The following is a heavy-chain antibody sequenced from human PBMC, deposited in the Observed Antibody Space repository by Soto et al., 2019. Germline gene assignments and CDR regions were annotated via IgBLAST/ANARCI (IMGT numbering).Heavy chain of an antibody. CDR3: AKENIMGSVAARPEYFQH. V-gene: IGHV3-23*01. J-gene: IGHJ1*01. CDR2: ISGSGGST. Sequence: GGSLRLSCAASGFTFSIYAMSWVRQAPGKGLEWVSAISGSGGSTYYADSVKGRFTISRDNSKNTLYLQMNSLRAEDTAVYYCAKENIMGSVAARPEYFQHWGQGTLVTVSS. D-gene: IGHD6-6*01. CDR1: GFTFSIYA.